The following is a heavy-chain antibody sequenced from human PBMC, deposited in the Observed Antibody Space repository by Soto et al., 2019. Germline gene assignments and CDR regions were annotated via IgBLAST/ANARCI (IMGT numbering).Heavy chain of an antibody. CDR2: IKEDGSRK. J-gene: IGHJ4*02. CDR1: GCIFSDYG. CDR3: VSFEAIGS. Sequence: GGSVSLSCAAAGCIFSDYGMAWVRQAPGKGLEWVANIKEDGSRKYYMESAKGRITISRDNAKNSLFLQMNSLRVEDTAVYYCVSFEAIGSWGQGTLVTVS. V-gene: IGHV3-7*01.